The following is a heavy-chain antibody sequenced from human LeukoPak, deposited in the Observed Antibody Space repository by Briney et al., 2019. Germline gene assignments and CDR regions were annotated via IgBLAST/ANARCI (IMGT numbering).Heavy chain of an antibody. CDR3: ARGDYYGSGSYFGYYYYMDV. CDR2: INHSGST. CDR1: GGSFSGYY. V-gene: IGHV4-34*01. D-gene: IGHD3-10*01. Sequence: SETLSLTCAVYGGSFSGYYWSWIRQPPGKGLEWFGEINHSGSTNYNPSLKSRVTISVDTSKNQFSLKLSSVTAADTAVYYCARGDYYGSGSYFGYYYYMDVWGKGTTVTVSS. J-gene: IGHJ6*03.